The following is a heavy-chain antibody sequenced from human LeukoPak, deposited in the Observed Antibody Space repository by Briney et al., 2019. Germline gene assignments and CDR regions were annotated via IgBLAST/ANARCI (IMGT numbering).Heavy chain of an antibody. V-gene: IGHV1-69*13. D-gene: IGHD2-15*01. CDR1: GGTFSSYA. J-gene: IGHJ4*02. CDR3: AKGYCSGGSCWLFDY. Sequence: EASVRVSCKASGGTFSSYAISWVRQAPGQGLEWMGGIIPIFGTANYAQKFQGRVTITADESTSTAYMELSSLRSEDTAVYYCAKGYCSGGSCWLFDYWGQGTLVTVSS. CDR2: IIPIFGTA.